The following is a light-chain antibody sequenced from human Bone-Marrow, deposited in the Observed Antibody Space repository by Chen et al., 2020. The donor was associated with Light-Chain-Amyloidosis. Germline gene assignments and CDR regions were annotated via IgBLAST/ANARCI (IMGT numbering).Light chain of an antibody. CDR2: GSS. V-gene: IGKV3-20*01. Sequence: EIVLTQSPGTLSLSPGEGANLSCRASQTISSNYLTWYQQKFGQAPRLLIYGSSSRATGIPDRFTGSGYGTDFTLTINRLEPEDFAMYYCRQYGTSPLTFGGGTKVGIK. CDR3: RQYGTSPLT. CDR1: QTISSNY. J-gene: IGKJ4*01.